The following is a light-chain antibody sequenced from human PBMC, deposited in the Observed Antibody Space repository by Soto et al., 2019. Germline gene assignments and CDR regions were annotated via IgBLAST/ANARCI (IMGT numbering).Light chain of an antibody. Sequence: EIVMTQSPATLSVSPGERVTLSCRASQSVGSTLAWYQQKPGQAPRLLIYGADTRATGVPARFSGSGSGTEFTLTISSLRSEDFAVYYCQEYSNRLMYTFGQGTRLEIK. CDR1: QSVGST. CDR3: QEYSNRLMYT. CDR2: GAD. J-gene: IGKJ2*01. V-gene: IGKV3-15*01.